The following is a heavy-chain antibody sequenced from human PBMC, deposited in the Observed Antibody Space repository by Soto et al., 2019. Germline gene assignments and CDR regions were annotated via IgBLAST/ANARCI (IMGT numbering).Heavy chain of an antibody. D-gene: IGHD3-16*01. CDR3: ARDGALGENYYYGMDV. CDR2: MNPNSGST. J-gene: IGHJ6*02. V-gene: IGHV1-8*01. Sequence: ASVKVSCKASGYSFTSYDINWVRQATGQGLEWMGWMNPNSGSTDYAQRFQGRVTMTRNTSISTAYMELSSLRSEDTAVYYCARDGALGENYYYGMDVWGQGTTVTVSS. CDR1: GYSFTSYD.